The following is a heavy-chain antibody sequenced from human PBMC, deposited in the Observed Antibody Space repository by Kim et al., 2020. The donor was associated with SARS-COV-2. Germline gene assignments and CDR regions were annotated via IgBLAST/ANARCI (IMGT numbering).Heavy chain of an antibody. J-gene: IGHJ3*01. CDR3: AKDRTDLGQYLVKVDAFDV. Sequence: GGSLRLSCEGSGFTFDNFAMNWVRQAPGKGLQWVSAISGGGGNTYYADSVKGRFTVSRDNSRNTLFLQMNSLRTEDTAVYYCAKDRTDLGQYLVKVDAFDVWGQGTMVTVSS. D-gene: IGHD6-13*01. CDR1: GFTFDNFA. V-gene: IGHV3-23*01. CDR2: ISGGGGNT.